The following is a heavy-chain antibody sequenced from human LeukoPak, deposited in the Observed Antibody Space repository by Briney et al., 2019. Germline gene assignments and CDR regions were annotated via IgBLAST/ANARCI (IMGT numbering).Heavy chain of an antibody. D-gene: IGHD3-3*01. Sequence: GGSLRLSCAASGFTFSSYEMNWVRQAPGKGLEWVGRIKSKTDGGTTDYAAPVKGRFTISRDDSKNTLYLQMNSLKTEDTAVYYCTTDSPVTYYDFWSGYRYYFDYWGQGTLVTVSS. V-gene: IGHV3-15*01. CDR1: GFTFSSYE. J-gene: IGHJ4*02. CDR2: IKSKTDGGTT. CDR3: TTDSPVTYYDFWSGYRYYFDY.